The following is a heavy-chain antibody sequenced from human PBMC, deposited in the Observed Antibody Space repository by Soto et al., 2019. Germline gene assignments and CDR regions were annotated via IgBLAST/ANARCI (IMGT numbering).Heavy chain of an antibody. J-gene: IGHJ4*02. D-gene: IGHD5-12*01. V-gene: IGHV1-18*01. CDR2: ISAYNGNT. CDR3: ARFRFYDPYFDY. Sequence: VQGARKGAGYGNARDVSSWMRKAPGQGLEWMGWISAYNGNTNYAQKLQGRVTMTTDTSTSTAYMELRSLRSEDTAVYYCARFRFYDPYFDYWGQGTLVTVSS. CDR1: GYGNARDV.